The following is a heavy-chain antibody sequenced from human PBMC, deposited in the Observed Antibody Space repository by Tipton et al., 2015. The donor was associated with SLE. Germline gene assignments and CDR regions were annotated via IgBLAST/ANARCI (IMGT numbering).Heavy chain of an antibody. V-gene: IGHV3-43*02. J-gene: IGHJ6*02. CDR1: GFTFDDYA. CDR3: AKDMGGKMVSAYYYYYYGMDV. CDR2: ISGDGGST. D-gene: IGHD2-8*01. Sequence: SLRLSCAASGFTFDDYAMHWVRQAPGKGLEWVSLISGDGGSTYYADSVKGRFTISRDNSINSLYLQMNSLRTEDTALYYCAKDMGGKMVSAYYYYYYGMDVWGQGP.